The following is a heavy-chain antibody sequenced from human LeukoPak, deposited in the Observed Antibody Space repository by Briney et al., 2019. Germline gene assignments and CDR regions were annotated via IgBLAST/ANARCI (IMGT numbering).Heavy chain of an antibody. CDR3: TGDIAGYTSLGFDY. V-gene: IGHV1-2*06. Sequence: GASVKVSCKASGYTFTDYYIHWVRQAPGQGLEWMGRINPNSGGTNYAQKFQGRVTMTRDTSISTAYMEVNRLISDDTAVYYCTGDIAGYTSLGFDYWGQGTLVTVSS. CDR1: GYTFTDYY. J-gene: IGHJ4*02. CDR2: INPNSGGT. D-gene: IGHD2-2*02.